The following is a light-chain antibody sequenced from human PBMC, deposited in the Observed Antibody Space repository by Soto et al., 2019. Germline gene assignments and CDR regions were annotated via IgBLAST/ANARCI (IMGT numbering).Light chain of an antibody. V-gene: IGKV1-9*01. Sequence: DFQVTQSPSSLSASVGDRVTITCRASQSISSYLAWYQQKPGKAPELLIYAASTLQSGVPSRFSGSGSGTDFTLTISCLQSEDFATYYCQQYYSFPFGQGTKVDIK. CDR1: QSISSY. CDR2: AAS. CDR3: QQYYSFP. J-gene: IGKJ2*01.